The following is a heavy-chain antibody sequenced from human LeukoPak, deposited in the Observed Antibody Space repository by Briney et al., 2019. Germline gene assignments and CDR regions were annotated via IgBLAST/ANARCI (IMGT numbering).Heavy chain of an antibody. J-gene: IGHJ4*02. CDR3: ARDSGRVGATTVDY. CDR1: GFTFSNAW. CDR2: ISYDGSNK. V-gene: IGHV3-30*03. Sequence: GGSLRLSCAASGFTFSNAWMSWVRQAPGKGLEWVAVISYDGSNKYYADSVKGRFTISRDNSKNTLYLQMNSLRAEDTAVYYCARDSGRVGATTVDYWGQGTLVTVSS. D-gene: IGHD1-26*01.